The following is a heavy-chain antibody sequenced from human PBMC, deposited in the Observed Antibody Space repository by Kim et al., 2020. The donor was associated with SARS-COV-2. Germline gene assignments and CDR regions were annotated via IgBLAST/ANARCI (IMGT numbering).Heavy chain of an antibody. V-gene: IGHV3-30*18. D-gene: IGHD1-26*01. J-gene: IGHJ4*02. CDR3: AKVLTNWELISDY. CDR1: GFTFSSYG. Sequence: GGSLRLSCAASGFTFSSYGMHWVRQAPGKGLEWVAVISYDGSNNYYADSVKGRFTISRDNSKNTLYLQMNSLRAEDTAVYYCAKVLTNWELISDYWGQGTLVTVSS. CDR2: ISYDGSNN.